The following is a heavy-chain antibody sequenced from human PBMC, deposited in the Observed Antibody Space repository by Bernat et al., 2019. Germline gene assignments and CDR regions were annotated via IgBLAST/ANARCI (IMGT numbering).Heavy chain of an antibody. CDR2: ISSSGSTV. CDR3: ARDLFSGHATGDY. Sequence: EVQLVESGGGLVQPGGSLRLSCAASGFTFSNYEINWVRQTPGEGLEWVSSISSSGSTVYYADSVKGRFTISRDNAKNSLYLQMNRLRAEDMAVYYCARDLFSGHATGDYWGQGTLVTVSS. CDR1: GFTFSNYE. J-gene: IGHJ4*02. V-gene: IGHV3-48*03. D-gene: IGHD1-26*01.